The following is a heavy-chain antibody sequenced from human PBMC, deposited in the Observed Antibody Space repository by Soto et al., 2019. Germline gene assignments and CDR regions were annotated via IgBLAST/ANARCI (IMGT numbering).Heavy chain of an antibody. D-gene: IGHD4-17*01. CDR1: GGTFSNFA. J-gene: IGHJ5*02. CDR3: ARGSPTTVTTWFDP. Sequence: QLQLVQSGAEVKKPGSSVKVSCKASGGTFSNFAINWVRQAPGQGLEWMGGIIPVFGKAKYAQKFQGSVQFTADESTSTAYMEVNSLTSEDTAVYYCARGSPTTVTTWFDPWGQGTLVTVSS. V-gene: IGHV1-69*01. CDR2: IIPVFGKA.